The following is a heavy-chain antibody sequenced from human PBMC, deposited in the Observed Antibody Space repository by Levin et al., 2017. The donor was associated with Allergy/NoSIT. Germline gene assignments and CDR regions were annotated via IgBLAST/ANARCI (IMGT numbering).Heavy chain of an antibody. V-gene: IGHV3-23*01. CDR1: GFTFNRYA. CDR3: AKDCGWDCRGSQSYSFDD. CDR2: ISGSLGNT. Sequence: GGSLRLSCTASGFTFNRYAMAWVRQAPGKGLEWVSLISGSLGNTYHADSVKGRFTISRDNPKNMLYLQMTSLTDEDTAVYYCAKDCGWDCRGSQSYSFDDWGQGTLVTVSS. J-gene: IGHJ4*02. D-gene: IGHD2-15*01.